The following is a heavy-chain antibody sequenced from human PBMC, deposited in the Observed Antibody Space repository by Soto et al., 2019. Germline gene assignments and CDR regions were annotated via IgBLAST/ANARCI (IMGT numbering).Heavy chain of an antibody. CDR2: ISYDGSNK. CDR1: GFTFSSYG. D-gene: IGHD3-16*01. CDR3: AKDLGGAFDI. Sequence: QVQLVESGGGVVEPGRSLRLSCAASGFTFSSYGMHWVRQAPGKGLEWVAVISYDGSNKYYADSVKGRFTISRDNSKNTLYLQMNSLRAEDTAGYYCAKDLGGAFDIWGQGTMVTVSS. V-gene: IGHV3-30*18. J-gene: IGHJ3*02.